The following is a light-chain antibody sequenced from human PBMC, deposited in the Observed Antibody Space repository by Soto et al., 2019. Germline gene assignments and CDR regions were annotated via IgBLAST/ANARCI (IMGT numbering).Light chain of an antibody. CDR2: EVT. Sequence: QSVLTQPPSASGSPGQSVTISCTGTSSDVGGYNYVSWYQQYPGKAPKLLIYEVTKWPSGVPDRFSGSKSGNTASLTVSGLQIDDEADYYCSSYTTSVRVFGTGTKVTVL. CDR3: SSYTTSVRV. V-gene: IGLV2-8*01. CDR1: SSDVGGYNY. J-gene: IGLJ1*01.